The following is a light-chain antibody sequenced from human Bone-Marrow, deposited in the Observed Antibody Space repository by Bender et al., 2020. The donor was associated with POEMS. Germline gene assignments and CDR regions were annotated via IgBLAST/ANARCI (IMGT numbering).Light chain of an antibody. CDR3: CSYAGSSTPYV. CDR1: SSDVGGYSF. Sequence: QSALTQPASVSGSPGQSITISCTGTSSDVGGYSFVSWYQHHPGKAPKLIIYDVTYRPSGVSNRFSGSKSGNTASLTVSGLQAEDEADYYCCSYAGSSTPYVFGTGTKVTVL. J-gene: IGLJ1*01. CDR2: DVT. V-gene: IGLV2-14*03.